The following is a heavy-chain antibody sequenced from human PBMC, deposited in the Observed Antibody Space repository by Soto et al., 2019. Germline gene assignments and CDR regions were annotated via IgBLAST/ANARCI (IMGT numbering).Heavy chain of an antibody. D-gene: IGHD1-1*01. Sequence: QVYLVQSGAEVKKPGASVKVSCKCSGYTVTSYGITWVRQAPGQGLEWMGWISAHNGNTDYAQKLQGRVTVTRDTSTSTAYMELRSLRSDDTAVYYCARGRYGDYWGQGALVTVSS. CDR2: ISAHNGNT. J-gene: IGHJ4*02. CDR3: ARGRYGDY. V-gene: IGHV1-18*01. CDR1: GYTVTSYG.